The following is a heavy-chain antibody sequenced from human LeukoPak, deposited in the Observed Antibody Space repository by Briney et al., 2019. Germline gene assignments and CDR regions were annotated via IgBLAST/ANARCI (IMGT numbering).Heavy chain of an antibody. V-gene: IGHV3-49*03. Sequence: GGSLRLSCTASGFTFGDYAMSWFRQAPGKGLEWVGFIRSKAYGGTTEYAASVKGRFTISRDDSKSIAYLQMNSLKTEDTAVYYCTRSRLLWDYDSSGSDYWGQGTLVTVSS. CDR3: TRSRLLWDYDSSGSDY. J-gene: IGHJ4*02. CDR2: IRSKAYGGTT. D-gene: IGHD3-22*01. CDR1: GFTFGDYA.